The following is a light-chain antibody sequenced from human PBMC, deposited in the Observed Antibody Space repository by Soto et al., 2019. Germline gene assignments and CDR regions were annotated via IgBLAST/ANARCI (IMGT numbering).Light chain of an antibody. CDR1: QAIRND. CDR2: GIS. J-gene: IGKJ2*03. V-gene: IGKV1-6*01. Sequence: AVQMTQSPSSLSASVGDTVTFTCRASQAIRNDLGWFQQRPGKPPKLLIYGISILQTGVPSRFSGSVSGTDFTLTISGLQPEDFATYYCLHDALFPYSFVQGIRLEI. CDR3: LHDALFPYS.